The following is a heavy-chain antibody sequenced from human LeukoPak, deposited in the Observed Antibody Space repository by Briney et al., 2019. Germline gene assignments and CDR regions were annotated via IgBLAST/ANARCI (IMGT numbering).Heavy chain of an antibody. V-gene: IGHV1-18*01. CDR3: ARNEMATIVATIGY. D-gene: IGHD5-12*01. J-gene: IGHJ4*02. Sequence: ASVKVSCKASGYTFTSYGISWVRQAPGQGLEWMGWTSAYNGNTNYAQKLQGRVTMTTDTSTSTAYMELRSLRSDDTAVHYCARNEMATIVATIGYWGQGTLVTVSS. CDR1: GYTFTSYG. CDR2: TSAYNGNT.